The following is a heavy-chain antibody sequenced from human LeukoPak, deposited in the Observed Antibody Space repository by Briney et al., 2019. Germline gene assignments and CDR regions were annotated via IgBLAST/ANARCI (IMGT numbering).Heavy chain of an antibody. Sequence: GGSLRLSCAASGFTFSSFGMHWVRQAPGKGLEWVTFIRFDGSNRYYADSVKGRFTTSRDNSKNTLYLQMNSLRTEDTAVYYCACSDYWGQGTLVTVSS. CDR1: GFTFSSFG. V-gene: IGHV3-30*02. CDR3: ACSDY. CDR2: IRFDGSNR. D-gene: IGHD6-13*01. J-gene: IGHJ4*02.